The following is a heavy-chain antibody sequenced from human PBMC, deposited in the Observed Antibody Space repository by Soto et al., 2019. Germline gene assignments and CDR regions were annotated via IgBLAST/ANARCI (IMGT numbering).Heavy chain of an antibody. Sequence: PGGSLRLSCAASGFTVSSNYMSWVRQAPGKGLEWVSVIYSGGSTYYADSVKGRFTISRDNSKNTLYLQMNSLRAEDTAVYYCARLYCSGGSCYSLLSYRYWFDPWGQGTLVTVSS. CDR1: GFTVSSNY. J-gene: IGHJ5*02. V-gene: IGHV3-53*01. CDR3: ARLYCSGGSCYSLLSYRYWFDP. CDR2: IYSGGST. D-gene: IGHD2-15*01.